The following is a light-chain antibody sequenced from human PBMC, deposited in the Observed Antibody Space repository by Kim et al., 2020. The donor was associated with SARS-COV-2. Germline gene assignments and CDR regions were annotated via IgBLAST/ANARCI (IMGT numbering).Light chain of an antibody. Sequence: SYELTQPPSVSVSQGQTANITCSGDKLGDKYVCWYQQKPGQSPFLVISQDTKRPSGIPERFSGSNSGITATLTISGTQAMDEADYHCQAWDSSSVVFGGGTKLTVL. CDR3: QAWDSSSVV. CDR1: KLGDKY. J-gene: IGLJ3*02. V-gene: IGLV3-1*01. CDR2: QDT.